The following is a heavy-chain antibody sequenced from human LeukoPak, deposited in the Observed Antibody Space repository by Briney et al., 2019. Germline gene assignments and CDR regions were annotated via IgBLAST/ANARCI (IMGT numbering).Heavy chain of an antibody. J-gene: IGHJ3*02. CDR3: ARESIAARPEWGFDAFDI. CDR1: GASISSSHYY. D-gene: IGHD6-6*01. V-gene: IGHV4-39*07. CDR2: IYYNGST. Sequence: PSETLSLTCAVSGASISSSHYYWAWIRQPPGKGLEWIGSIYYNGSTYYNPSLKSRVTISVDTSKNQFSLKLSSVTAADTAVYYCARESIAARPEWGFDAFDIWGQGTMVTVSS.